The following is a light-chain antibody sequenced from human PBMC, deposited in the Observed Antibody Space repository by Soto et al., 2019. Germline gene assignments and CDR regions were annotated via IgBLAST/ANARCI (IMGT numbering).Light chain of an antibody. J-gene: IGKJ4*01. CDR3: QQYNTWPLT. CDR2: GAS. CDR1: QSVSSN. V-gene: IGKV3-15*01. Sequence: EIVMTQSPATLSVSPGERATLSCRASQSVSSNLAWYQQKPGQAPRLLIYGASTRATGIPARFSGSGSGTEFTLTISSLQSEDFAVYYCQQYNTWPLTFGGGTNVEI.